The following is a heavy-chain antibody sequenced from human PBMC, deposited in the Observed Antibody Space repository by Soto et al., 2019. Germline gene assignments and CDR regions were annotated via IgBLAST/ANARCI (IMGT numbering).Heavy chain of an antibody. CDR2: IYYSGST. CDR1: GGSISSYY. V-gene: IGHV4-59*08. CDR3: ARRYGYSFDY. D-gene: IGHD1-1*01. Sequence: QVQLQESGPGLVKPSETLSLTCTVSGGSISSYYWSWIRQPPGKGLEWIGYIYYSGSTNYNPSLKRRVTISVDTSKNQFSLKLSSVTAADTAVYCCARRYGYSFDYWGQGTLVTVSS. J-gene: IGHJ4*02.